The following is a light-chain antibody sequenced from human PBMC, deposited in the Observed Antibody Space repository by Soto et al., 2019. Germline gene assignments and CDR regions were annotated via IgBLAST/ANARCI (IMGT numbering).Light chain of an antibody. CDR1: QGIRND. V-gene: IGKV1-6*01. CDR3: LQDHNYPWT. Sequence: AIQMTPSPSSLSASVVDRVSITCRASQGIRNDLGWYQQKPGKAPKVLIFAASTLQTGVPSRFSGSGSGTDFTLTISSLQPEDFATYYCLQDHNYPWTFGQGTKVDIK. CDR2: AAS. J-gene: IGKJ1*01.